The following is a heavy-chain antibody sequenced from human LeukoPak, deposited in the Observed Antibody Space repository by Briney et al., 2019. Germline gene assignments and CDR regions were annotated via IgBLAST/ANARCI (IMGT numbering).Heavy chain of an antibody. Sequence: GGSLRLSCAASGFTFSSYWMDWDRQSPWKGLEWVANIKQDGSEKYYVDSVKGRFTISRDNAKNSLYLQMNSLRAEDTAVYYCARDLLYYYDSSGYPYYFDYWGQGTLVTVSS. CDR1: GFTFSSYW. J-gene: IGHJ4*02. CDR3: ARDLLYYYDSSGYPYYFDY. D-gene: IGHD3-22*01. V-gene: IGHV3-7*01. CDR2: IKQDGSEK.